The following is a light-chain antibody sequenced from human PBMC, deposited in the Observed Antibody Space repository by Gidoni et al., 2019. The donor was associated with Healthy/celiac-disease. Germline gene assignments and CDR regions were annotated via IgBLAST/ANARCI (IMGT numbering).Light chain of an antibody. CDR2: DAS. J-gene: IGKJ1*01. CDR1: QSISSY. CDR3: QQRSDWLT. V-gene: IGKV3-11*01. Sequence: EIVLTQSPATLSLSPGERATFSCRASQSISSYLAWYQQKPGQAPRLLIYDASNRATGIPARFSGSGSGTDFTLTISSLEPEDFAVYYCQQRSDWLTFGQGTKVEIK.